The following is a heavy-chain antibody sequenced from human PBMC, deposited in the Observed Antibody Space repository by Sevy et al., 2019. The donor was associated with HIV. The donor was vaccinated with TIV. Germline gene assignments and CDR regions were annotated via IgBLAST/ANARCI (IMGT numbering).Heavy chain of an antibody. Sequence: GESLKISCKGSGHSFTSHWIAWVRQMPGKGLEWMGIIYPDDSNTRYSPSFQGQVTFSADKSIFTAYLQWSNLKASDSAVYYCATSRSGYFDGSGYYIYWGQGTRVTVSS. CDR2: IYPDDSNT. V-gene: IGHV5-51*01. CDR3: ATSRSGYFDGSGYYIY. CDR1: GHSFTSHW. D-gene: IGHD3-22*01. J-gene: IGHJ4*01.